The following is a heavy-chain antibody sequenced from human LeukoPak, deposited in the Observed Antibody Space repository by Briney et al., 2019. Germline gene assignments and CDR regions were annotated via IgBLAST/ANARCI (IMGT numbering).Heavy chain of an antibody. V-gene: IGHV1-18*01. D-gene: IGHD3-22*01. CDR1: GYTFTSYG. CDR3: VRDLPYDSSGYLGDYYYGMDV. CDR2: ISAYNGNT. J-gene: IGHJ6*02. Sequence: ASVTVSCKASGYTFTSYGISWVRQAPGQGLEWMGWISAYNGNTNYAQKLQGRVTMTTDTSTSTAYMELRSLRSDDTAVYYCVRDLPYDSSGYLGDYYYGMDVWGQGTTVTVSS.